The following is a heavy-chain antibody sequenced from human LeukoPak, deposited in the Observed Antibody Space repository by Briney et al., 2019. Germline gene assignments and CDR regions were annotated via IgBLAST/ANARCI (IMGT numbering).Heavy chain of an antibody. J-gene: IGHJ4*02. CDR1: GFTFSNYW. CDR2: IKQDGSER. D-gene: IGHD1-7*01. V-gene: IGHV3-7*01. CDR3: ASRAGKPGNTPWCFDY. Sequence: GGSLRLSCAASGFTFSNYWMTWVRQAPGKGPEWVANIKQDGSERNYVDSVKGRFTIARDNTKNSLYLQMASLRGEDTAVYYCASRAGKPGNTPWCFDYWGQGALVTVSS.